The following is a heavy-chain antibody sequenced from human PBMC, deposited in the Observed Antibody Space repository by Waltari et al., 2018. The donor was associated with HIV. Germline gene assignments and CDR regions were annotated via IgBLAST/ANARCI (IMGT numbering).Heavy chain of an antibody. CDR1: GFTFSSSW. D-gene: IGHD3-10*01. Sequence: EVQLVESGGGLVQPGGSLSLSCSASGFTFSSSWMPWVRQAPGKGLGWVSGINREGSTIRYADSVKGRFTISRDNAKNTLYLQMNSLRAEDTALYYCARGQYYSMDVWGQGTTVTVSS. J-gene: IGHJ6*02. CDR3: ARGQYYSMDV. CDR2: INREGSTI. V-gene: IGHV3-74*01.